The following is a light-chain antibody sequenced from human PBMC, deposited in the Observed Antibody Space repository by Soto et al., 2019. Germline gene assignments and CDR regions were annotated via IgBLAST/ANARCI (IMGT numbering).Light chain of an antibody. J-gene: IGLJ1*01. CDR2: EVN. Sequence: QSALTHPASLSGSPGQSITISCTGTSSDVGGYNFVSWYKQYPGKAPKLMIYEVNRRPSGVSDRFSGSKSGNTASLTISGLQAEDEADYYCCSYRGLEPRVFGTGTKVTVL. V-gene: IGLV2-14*01. CDR3: CSYRGLEPRV. CDR1: SSDVGGYNF.